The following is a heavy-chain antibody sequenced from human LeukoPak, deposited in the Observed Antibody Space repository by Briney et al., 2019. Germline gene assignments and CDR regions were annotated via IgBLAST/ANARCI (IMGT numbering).Heavy chain of an antibody. Sequence: SVKVSCKASGGTVSSYTISWERQAPGQGLEWMGRIIPILGIANYAQKFQGRVTITADKSTSTAYMELSSLRSEDTAVYYCARDGYETYYYGSGSYSNWFDPWGQGTLVTVSS. D-gene: IGHD3-10*01. CDR3: ARDGYETYYYGSGSYSNWFDP. J-gene: IGHJ5*02. V-gene: IGHV1-69*04. CDR1: GGTVSSYT. CDR2: IIPILGIA.